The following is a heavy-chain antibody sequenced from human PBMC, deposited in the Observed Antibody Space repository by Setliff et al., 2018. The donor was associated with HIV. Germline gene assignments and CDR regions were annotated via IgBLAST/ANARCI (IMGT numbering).Heavy chain of an antibody. Sequence: GASVKVSCKASGYTFNSYAFSWVRQAPGQGLEWMGRIIPVYHTTDYAPQFQGRVTITADKSTSTVYMDLSNLRSDDTATYYCAPDFGDNWFDPWGQGTLVTVSS. V-gene: IGHV1-69*06. CDR2: IIPVYHTT. D-gene: IGHD4-17*01. CDR1: GYTFNSYA. J-gene: IGHJ5*02. CDR3: APDFGDNWFDP.